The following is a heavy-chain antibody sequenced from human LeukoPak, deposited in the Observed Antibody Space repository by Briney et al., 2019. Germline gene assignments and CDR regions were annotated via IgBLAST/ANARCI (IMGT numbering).Heavy chain of an antibody. D-gene: IGHD6-19*01. V-gene: IGHV3-21*01. Sequence: GGSLRLSCAASGFTFSSYSMNWVRQAPGKGLEWVSSISSSSSYIYYADSVKGRFTISRDNAKNSLYLQMNSLRAEDTAVYYCARDKLAVAGSADYWGQGTLVTVSS. CDR2: ISSSSSYI. J-gene: IGHJ4*02. CDR1: GFTFSSYS. CDR3: ARDKLAVAGSADY.